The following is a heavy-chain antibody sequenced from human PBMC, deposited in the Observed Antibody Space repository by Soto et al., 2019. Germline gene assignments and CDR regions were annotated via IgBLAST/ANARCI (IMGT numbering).Heavy chain of an antibody. Sequence: ASVKVSCKASGYTFTTYGISWVRQAPGQGLEWMGWISPYNGTTKYAEKLQGEMTMTTDTATSTAYMDLRSLRSDDTAVYYCARDGERDTGLNFYYYLHGMDAWGQGTRVT. J-gene: IGHJ6*02. V-gene: IGHV1-18*04. CDR1: GYTFTTYG. CDR2: ISPYNGTT. D-gene: IGHD1-1*01. CDR3: ARDGERDTGLNFYYYLHGMDA.